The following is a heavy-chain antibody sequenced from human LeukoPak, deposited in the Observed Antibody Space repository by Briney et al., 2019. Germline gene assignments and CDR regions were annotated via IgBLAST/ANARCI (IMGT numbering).Heavy chain of an antibody. CDR2: IYHSGST. CDR1: GGSISSSNW. D-gene: IGHD5-12*01. CDR3: ARGLGYSGYDLGGYSYGPRVYFDY. J-gene: IGHJ4*02. Sequence: SGTLSLTCAVSGGSISSSNWWSWVRQPPGKGLEWIGEIYHSGSTNYNPSLKSRVTISVDKSKNQFSLKLSSVTAADTAVYYCARGLGYSGYDLGGYSYGPRVYFDYWGQGTLVTVSS. V-gene: IGHV4-4*02.